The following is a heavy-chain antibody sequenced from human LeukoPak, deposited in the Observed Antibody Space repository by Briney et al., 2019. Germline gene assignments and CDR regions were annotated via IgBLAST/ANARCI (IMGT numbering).Heavy chain of an antibody. Sequence: GASLRLACAASGFTFSNAWMSWFRQAPGKGLEWVGGIKSKTDGGTTDYAAPVKGRFTISRDDSKNTLYLQMNSLKTEDTAVYYCTTDSVGIWGQGTMVTVSS. V-gene: IGHV3-15*01. CDR1: GFTFSNAW. J-gene: IGHJ3*02. D-gene: IGHD2-15*01. CDR3: TTDSVGI. CDR2: IKSKTDGGTT.